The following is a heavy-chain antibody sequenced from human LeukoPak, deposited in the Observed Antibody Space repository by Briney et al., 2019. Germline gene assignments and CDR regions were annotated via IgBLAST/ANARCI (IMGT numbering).Heavy chain of an antibody. CDR2: IIPIFGTA. CDR3: ARDRSGHCSSTSCLSPFDP. Sequence: GASVTVSCKASGGTFSSYAISWVRQAPGQGLEWMGGIIPIFGTANYAQKFQGRVTITADESTSTGYMELSSLRSEDTAVYYCARDRSGHCSSTSCLSPFDPWGQGTLVTVSS. D-gene: IGHD2-2*01. V-gene: IGHV1-69*13. J-gene: IGHJ5*02. CDR1: GGTFSSYA.